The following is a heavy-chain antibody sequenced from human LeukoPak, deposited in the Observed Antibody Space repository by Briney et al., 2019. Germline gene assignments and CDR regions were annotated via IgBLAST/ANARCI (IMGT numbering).Heavy chain of an antibody. D-gene: IGHD3-22*01. J-gene: IGHJ3*02. CDR2: ISSSATYI. CDR1: GFTFSSCS. CDR3: TSPDTDYFDASGSPVANSDAFDI. Sequence: PGGSLRLSCAASGFTFSSCSMNWVRQAPGKGLEWVSSISSSATYIYYADSVKGRFTISRDNAKNSLYLQMNSLRAEDSAVYYCTSPDTDYFDASGSPVANSDAFDIWGQGTMVTVSS. V-gene: IGHV3-21*01.